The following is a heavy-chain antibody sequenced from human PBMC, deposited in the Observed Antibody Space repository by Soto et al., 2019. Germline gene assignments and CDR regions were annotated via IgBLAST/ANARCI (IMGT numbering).Heavy chain of an antibody. CDR3: AREVYSSSSGSPTEYYYYGMDV. CDR2: ISASSGST. J-gene: IGHJ6*02. D-gene: IGHD6-6*01. V-gene: IGHV1-18*01. CDR1: GYTFTSYG. Sequence: ASVKGSCKASGYTFTSYGISWVRQAPGQGLEWMGLISASSGSTSYAQKFQGRVTMTRDTSTSTVYMELSSLRSEDTAVYYCAREVYSSSSGSPTEYYYYGMDVWGQGTTVTVSS.